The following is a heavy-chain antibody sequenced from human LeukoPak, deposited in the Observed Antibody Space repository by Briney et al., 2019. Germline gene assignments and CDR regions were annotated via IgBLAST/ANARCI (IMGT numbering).Heavy chain of an antibody. D-gene: IGHD1-26*01. Sequence: ASVKVSCKASGYTFTGYYMHWVRQAPGQGLEWMGWINLNSGGTNYAQKFQGWVTMTRDTSISTAYMELSRLRSDDTAVYYCARAGVGATPMGLDYWGQGTLVTVSS. CDR2: INLNSGGT. J-gene: IGHJ4*02. CDR1: GYTFTGYY. V-gene: IGHV1-2*04. CDR3: ARAGVGATPMGLDY.